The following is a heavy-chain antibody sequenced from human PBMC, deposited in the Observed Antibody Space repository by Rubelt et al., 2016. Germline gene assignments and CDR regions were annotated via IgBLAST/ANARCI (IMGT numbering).Heavy chain of an antibody. Sequence: QLQLQESGPGLVKPSETLSLTCTVSGGSISSSSYYWSWIRQPPGKGLEWIGEINHSGSTNYNPSLKSRVAIQVDRSKNQYSLKLRSVTAADTAVYYCARGLDNDGYWGQGTLVTVSS. CDR3: ARGLDNDGY. CDR2: INHSGST. CDR1: GGSISSSSYY. V-gene: IGHV4-39*07. J-gene: IGHJ4*02. D-gene: IGHD2-8*01.